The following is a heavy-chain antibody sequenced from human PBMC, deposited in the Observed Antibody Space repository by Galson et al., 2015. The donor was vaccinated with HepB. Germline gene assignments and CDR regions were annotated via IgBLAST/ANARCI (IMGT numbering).Heavy chain of an antibody. J-gene: IGHJ1*01. CDR1: GYTFTSYY. CDR3: AKSDSSGSWSFQH. V-gene: IGHV1-46*03. CDR2: INPSSGST. D-gene: IGHD3-22*01. Sequence: SVKVSCKASGYTFTSYYMHWVRQAPGQGLEWMGIINPSSGSTSYAQKFQGRVTMTRDTSTSTVYMELSSLRSEDTAVYYCAKSDSSGSWSFQHWGQGTLVTVSS.